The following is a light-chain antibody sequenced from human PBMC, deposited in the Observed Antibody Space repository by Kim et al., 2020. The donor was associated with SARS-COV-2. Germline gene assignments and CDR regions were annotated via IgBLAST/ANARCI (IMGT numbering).Light chain of an antibody. CDR2: GAS. CDR1: QSVSSRY. J-gene: IGKJ2*03. Sequence: EIVLTQSPGTLSLSPGERATLSCRASQSVSSRYLAWYQQKPGQAPRLLIYGASSSATGIPDRFSGSGSGADFTFTISRLEPEDFAVYYWQQDGSSPPYSFGRGTNLKI. V-gene: IGKV3-20*01. CDR3: QQDGSSPPYS.